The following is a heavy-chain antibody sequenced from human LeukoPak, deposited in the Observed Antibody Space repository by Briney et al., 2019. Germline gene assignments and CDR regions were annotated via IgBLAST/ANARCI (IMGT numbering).Heavy chain of an antibody. D-gene: IGHD3-10*01. V-gene: IGHV4-61*02. J-gene: IGHJ4*02. CDR1: GGSISSGSYY. CDR2: IYTSGST. Sequence: SETLSLTCTVSGGSISSGSYYWSWIRQPAGKGLEWIGRIYTSGSTNHNPSLKSRVTISVDTPKNQFSLKLSSVTAADTAVYYCASLYGSGSYHDYWGQGTLVTVSS. CDR3: ASLYGSGSYHDY.